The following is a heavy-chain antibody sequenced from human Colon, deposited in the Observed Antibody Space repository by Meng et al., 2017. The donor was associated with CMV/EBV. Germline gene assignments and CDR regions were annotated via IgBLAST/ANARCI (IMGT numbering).Heavy chain of an antibody. Sequence: GGSLRLSCAASGFIFNTYWMSWVRQAPGKGLEWVGRIKSKTDGGTTDYAAPVKGRFTISRDDSKNTLYLQMNSLKTEDTAVYYCTTDPSVVVVAATVYYYGMDVWGQGTTVTVSS. D-gene: IGHD2-15*01. V-gene: IGHV3-15*01. CDR3: TTDPSVVVVAATVYYYGMDV. J-gene: IGHJ6*02. CDR2: IKSKTDGGTT. CDR1: GFIFNTYW.